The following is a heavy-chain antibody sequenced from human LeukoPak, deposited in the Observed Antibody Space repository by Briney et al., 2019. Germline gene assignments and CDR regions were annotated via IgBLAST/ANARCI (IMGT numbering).Heavy chain of an antibody. Sequence: PSETLSLTCTVSGGSISNYYWNWIRQPPGKGLEWIGYIFYTGSTYYNPSLKSRVTISVDTSKNQFSLNLSSVTAADTAVYYCARGSGSTASNDASDIWGQGTMVTVSS. D-gene: IGHD3-10*01. CDR2: IFYTGST. CDR1: GGSISNYY. V-gene: IGHV4-59*12. J-gene: IGHJ3*02. CDR3: ARGSGSTASNDASDI.